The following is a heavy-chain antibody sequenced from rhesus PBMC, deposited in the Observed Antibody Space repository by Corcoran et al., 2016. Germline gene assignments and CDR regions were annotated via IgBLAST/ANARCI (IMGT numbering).Heavy chain of an antibody. CDR3: ARIGNYNFDF. D-gene: IGHD1-44*01. J-gene: IGHJ4*01. CDR1: GGSFGSSH. Sequence: QLQLQESGPGLVKPSETLSVTCSVSGGSFGSSHWSWIRQAPGKGLEWMGYIYGGGRTTNYTPSLKSRVTLSVDTSKNQFSLKLNSVTAADTAVYYCARIGNYNFDFWGQGLLVTVSS. V-gene: IGHV4-169*01. CDR2: IYGGGRTT.